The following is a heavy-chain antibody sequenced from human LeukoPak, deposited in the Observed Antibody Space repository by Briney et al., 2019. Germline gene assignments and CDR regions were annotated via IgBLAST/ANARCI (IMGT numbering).Heavy chain of an antibody. CDR3: ARDPFPMIAARRGTWFDP. D-gene: IGHD6-6*01. Sequence: PGGSLRLSCAASGFTFSSYSMNWVRQAPGKGLEWVSSISSSSSYIYYADSVKGRFTISRDNAKNSLYLQMNSLRAEDTAVYYCARDPFPMIAARRGTWFDPWGQGTLVTVSS. V-gene: IGHV3-21*01. CDR2: ISSSSSYI. CDR1: GFTFSSYS. J-gene: IGHJ5*02.